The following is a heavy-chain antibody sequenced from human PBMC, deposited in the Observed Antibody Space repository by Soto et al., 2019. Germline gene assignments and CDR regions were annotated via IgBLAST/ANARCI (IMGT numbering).Heavy chain of an antibody. Sequence: SETLSLTCTVSGGSISSSSHYWGWIRQPPGKGLEWIGSIYYSGSTYYNPSLKSRVTISVDTSKNQFSLKLSSVTAADTAVYYCSRHMAWGSGYDVWGQGTTVTVSS. J-gene: IGHJ6*02. CDR1: GGSISSSSHY. CDR2: IYYSGST. CDR3: SRHMAWGSGYDV. V-gene: IGHV4-39*01. D-gene: IGHD3-22*01.